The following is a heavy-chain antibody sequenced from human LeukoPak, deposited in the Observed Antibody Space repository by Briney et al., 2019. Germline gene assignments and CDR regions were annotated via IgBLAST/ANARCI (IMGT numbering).Heavy chain of an antibody. CDR1: GFSFSDYG. CDR3: AKDGSTVTTPEY. J-gene: IGHJ4*02. V-gene: IGHV3-30*18. Sequence: GGSLRLSCVASGFSFSDYGMHWVRQAPGKGLEWLAVISYDGTNKYYADSVKGRFTISRDNSKNTLYLQMNSLRAEDTALYYCAKDGSTVTTPEYWGQGTQVTVSS. D-gene: IGHD4-17*01. CDR2: ISYDGTNK.